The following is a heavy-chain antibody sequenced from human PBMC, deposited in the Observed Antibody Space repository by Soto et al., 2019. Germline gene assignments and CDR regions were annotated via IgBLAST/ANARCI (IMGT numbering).Heavy chain of an antibody. CDR1: GFTFSHYA. J-gene: IGHJ4*02. CDR2: MSYDGSNE. CDR3: GKDAGHNFNY. Sequence: QVQLVESGGGVVQPGRSLRLSCAASGFTFSHYAMHWVRQAPGKGLEWVALMSYDGSNEYYADSVKSRFTFSRENSKNTLYLKMNNLRAEDTAMYYCGKDAGHNFNYWRQGTLVTVSS. V-gene: IGHV3-30*18.